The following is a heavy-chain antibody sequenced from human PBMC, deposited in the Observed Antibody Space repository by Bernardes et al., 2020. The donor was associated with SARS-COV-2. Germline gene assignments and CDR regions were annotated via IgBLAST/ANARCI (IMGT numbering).Heavy chain of an antibody. CDR1: GYTFTSYA. Sequence: ASVKVSCKASGYTFTSYAMNWVRQAPGQGLEWMGWINTNTGNPTYAQGFTGRFVFSLDTSVSTAYLQISSLKDEDTAVYYCARDLGDRLLWFGDFDYWGQGTLVTVSS. CDR3: ARDLGDRLLWFGDFDY. V-gene: IGHV7-4-1*02. CDR2: INTNTGNP. J-gene: IGHJ4*02. D-gene: IGHD3-10*01.